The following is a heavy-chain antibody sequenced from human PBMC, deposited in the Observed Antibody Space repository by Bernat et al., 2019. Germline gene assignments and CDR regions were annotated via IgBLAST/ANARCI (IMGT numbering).Heavy chain of an antibody. CDR3: ARGRGFQQQLPGWFDP. CDR2: INHSGST. Sequence: QVQLQQWGAGLLKPSETLSLTCAVYGGSFSGYYWSWIRQPPGKGLEWIGEINHSGSTNYNPSLKSRGTISVDTSKNQFSLKLSSVTAADTAVYYCARGRGFQQQLPGWFDPWGQGTLVTVSS. CDR1: GGSFSGYY. J-gene: IGHJ5*02. D-gene: IGHD6-13*01. V-gene: IGHV4-34*01.